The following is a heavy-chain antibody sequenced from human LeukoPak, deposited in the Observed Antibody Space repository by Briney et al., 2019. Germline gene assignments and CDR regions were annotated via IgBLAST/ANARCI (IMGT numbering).Heavy chain of an antibody. CDR2: INWNGGST. D-gene: IGHD6-13*01. CDR1: GFTFDDYG. V-gene: IGHV3-20*01. J-gene: IGHJ1*01. CDR3: ASLIAAAGHEYFQH. Sequence: PGGSLRLSCAASGFTFDDYGLSWVRQAPGKGLEWVSGINWNGGSTGYADSVKGRFTISRDNAKNSLYLQMNSLRAEDTALYHCASLIAAAGHEYFQHWGQGTLVTVSS.